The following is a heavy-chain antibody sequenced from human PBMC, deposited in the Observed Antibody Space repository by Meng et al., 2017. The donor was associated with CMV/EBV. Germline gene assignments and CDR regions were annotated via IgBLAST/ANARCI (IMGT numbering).Heavy chain of an antibody. D-gene: IGHD3-3*01. J-gene: IGHJ6*02. CDR1: GGSVSSGSYY. V-gene: IGHV4-61*01. CDR2: IYYSGST. CDR3: ARDPYPSYDFWSGPTPKYYYYGMDV. Sequence: SETLSLTCTVSGGSVSSGSYYWSWIRQPPGKGLEWIGYIYYSGSTNYNPSLKSRVTISVDTSKNQFSLKLSSVTAADTAVYYCARDPYPSYDFWSGPTPKYYYYGMDVWGQGTTVTVSS.